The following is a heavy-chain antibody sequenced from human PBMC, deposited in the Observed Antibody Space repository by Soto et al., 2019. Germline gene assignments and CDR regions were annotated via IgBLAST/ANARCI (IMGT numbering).Heavy chain of an antibody. Sequence: QVQLVQSGAEVKKPGSSVKVSCKASGGIFNTYAISWLRHAPGQGLEWMGGIIPLFGTPNYAQRFQGRVTITADESTSTAYMELSRLRSEDTAVYYCARDRDDYGSGNYYNRIDFWGQGTLVTVSS. J-gene: IGHJ4*02. CDR1: GGIFNTYA. V-gene: IGHV1-69*01. D-gene: IGHD3-10*01. CDR2: IIPLFGTP. CDR3: ARDRDDYGSGNYYNRIDF.